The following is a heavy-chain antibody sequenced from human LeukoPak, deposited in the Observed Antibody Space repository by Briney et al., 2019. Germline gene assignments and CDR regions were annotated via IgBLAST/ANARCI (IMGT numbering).Heavy chain of an antibody. CDR1: GFTFNNYA. J-gene: IGHJ4*02. D-gene: IGHD4-17*01. CDR2: ISGGGETT. CDR3: ARDYADYVGYFFFDY. V-gene: IGHV3-23*01. Sequence: GGSLRLSCAASGFTFNNYAMNWVRQAPGKGLEWDSSISGGGETTYYADSAKGRFTISRDNSQNTLYLQMNSLRSEDTAVYYCARDYADYVGYFFFDYWGQGTLVTVSS.